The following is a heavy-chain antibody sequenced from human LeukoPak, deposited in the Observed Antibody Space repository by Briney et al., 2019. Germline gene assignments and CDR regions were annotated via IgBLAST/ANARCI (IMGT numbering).Heavy chain of an antibody. D-gene: IGHD4-17*01. CDR2: ISGTGAYT. V-gene: IGHV3-23*01. Sequence: GGSLRLSCAASGFTFSNYAMSWVRQAPGKGLESVSVISGTGAYTYYADSVKGRVTIPRDNSKNTLYLQMNSLRAEDTTVYYCAKGHSDYGTGFDLWGRGTLVTVSS. CDR3: AKGHSDYGTGFDL. CDR1: GFTFSNYA. J-gene: IGHJ4*02.